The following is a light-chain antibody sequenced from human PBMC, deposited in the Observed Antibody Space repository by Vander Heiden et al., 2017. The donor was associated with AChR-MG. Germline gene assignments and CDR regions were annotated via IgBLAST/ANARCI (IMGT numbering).Light chain of an antibody. CDR1: SSNIGSNT. CDR3: AAWDDSLNGSG. V-gene: IGLV1-44*01. CDR2: SNN. Sequence: QSVLTQQPSASGTPGQRVTISCSGSSSNIGSNTVNWYQQLPGTAPKLLIYSNNQRPSGVPDRFSGSKSGTSASLAISGLQSEDEADYYCAAWDDSLNGSGFGGGTKLTVL. J-gene: IGLJ2*01.